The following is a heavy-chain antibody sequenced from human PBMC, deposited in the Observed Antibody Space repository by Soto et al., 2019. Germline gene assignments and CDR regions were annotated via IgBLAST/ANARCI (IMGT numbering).Heavy chain of an antibody. CDR3: AMSTPRNALQTFDGPRLNS. J-gene: IGHJ5*01. Sequence: GGSLRLSCAASGFTFRSYCMNWVRQAPGKGLEWVSLISPSGRDIFYADSVQGRFTICSDNAKHSLFMEMDRMSAEETVLYYCAMSTPRNALQTFDGPRLNSWCQGTLVT. V-gene: IGHV3-21*06. CDR1: GFTFRSYC. D-gene: IGHD3-9*01. CDR2: ISPSGRDI.